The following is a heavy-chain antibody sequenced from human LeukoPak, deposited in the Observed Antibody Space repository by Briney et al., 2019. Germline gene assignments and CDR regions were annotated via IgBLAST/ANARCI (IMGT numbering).Heavy chain of an antibody. CDR1: GFTVSSNY. J-gene: IGHJ4*02. CDR3: ASMYSSSSCY. D-gene: IGHD6-6*01. CDR2: IYSGGSA. Sequence: TGGSLRLSCAASGFTVSSNYMSWVRQAPGKGLEWVSVIYSGGSAYYADSVKGRFTISRDNSKNTLYLQMNSLRVEDTVVYYCASMYSSSSCYWGQGTLVTVSS. V-gene: IGHV3-53*01.